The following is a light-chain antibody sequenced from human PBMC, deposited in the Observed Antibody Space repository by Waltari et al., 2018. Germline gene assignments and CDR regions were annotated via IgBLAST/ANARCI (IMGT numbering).Light chain of an antibody. CDR2: WAS. V-gene: IGKV4-1*01. CDR3: QQYYSSPYT. Sequence: DIVMTQSPDSLAVSLGERTNINCKYNQSVLYSSNNNNYLAWYQQKPGQPTKLLIYWASTRESGVPDRFSGSGSGTDFTLTISSLQTEDVALYYCQQYYSSPYTFGQGTKLEI. J-gene: IGKJ2*01. CDR1: QSVLYSSNNNNY.